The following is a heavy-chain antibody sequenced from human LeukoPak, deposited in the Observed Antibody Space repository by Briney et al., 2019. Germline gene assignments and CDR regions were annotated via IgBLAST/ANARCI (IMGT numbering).Heavy chain of an antibody. CDR3: ARGRQLVTDY. J-gene: IGHJ4*02. CDR2: IYYSGST. Sequence: SETLSLTCTVSGDSISSYYRSWIRQPPGKGLEWIGYIYYSGSTNYNPSLKSRVTISVDTSKNQFSLELSSVTAADTAVYYCARGRQLVTDYWGQGTLVTVSS. D-gene: IGHD6-6*01. CDR1: GDSISSYY. V-gene: IGHV4-59*01.